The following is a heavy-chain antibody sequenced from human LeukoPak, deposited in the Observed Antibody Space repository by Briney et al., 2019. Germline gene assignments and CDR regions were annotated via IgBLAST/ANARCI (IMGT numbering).Heavy chain of an antibody. J-gene: IGHJ4*02. V-gene: IGHV1-18*01. Sequence: VASVKVSCKSSGYTYTSYGISWVRQAPGQGLEWMGWLRAYSGNTNYAQKCQGRVTMTTDTSTSTAYMELRSLRSDDTAVYYCARAGLGSSWYALDYWGQGTLVTVSS. D-gene: IGHD6-13*01. CDR2: LRAYSGNT. CDR1: GYTYTSYG. CDR3: ARAGLGSSWYALDY.